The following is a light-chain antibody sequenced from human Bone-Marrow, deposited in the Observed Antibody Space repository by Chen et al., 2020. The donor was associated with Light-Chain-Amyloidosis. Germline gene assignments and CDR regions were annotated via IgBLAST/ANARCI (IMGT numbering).Light chain of an antibody. CDR1: QSLSSN. Sequence: EIVLTQSPATLSVSPGERATLSCRASQSLSSNLAGYQHKPGQAPRLLIFGASTRATGTPARFSGSGSGTDFTLTISSMQSEDFAVYYCQQYHNWPPLTFGGGTKVEIK. CDR2: GAS. J-gene: IGKJ4*01. CDR3: QQYHNWPPLT. V-gene: IGKV3-15*01.